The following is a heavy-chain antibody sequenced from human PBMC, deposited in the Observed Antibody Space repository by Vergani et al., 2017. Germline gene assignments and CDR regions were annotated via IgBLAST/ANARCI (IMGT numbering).Heavy chain of an antibody. CDR3: ARTDYYDSSGFCSDY. D-gene: IGHD3-22*01. J-gene: IGHJ4*02. Sequence: EVQLVQSGAEVKKPGESLRISCKGSGYSFTSYWISWVRQMPGKGLEWMGRIDPSDSYTNYSPSFQAHVTIPADKSISTAYLQWSSLKASDTAMYYCARTDYYDSSGFCSDYWGQGTLVTVSS. CDR1: GYSFTSYW. CDR2: IDPSDSYT. V-gene: IGHV5-10-1*03.